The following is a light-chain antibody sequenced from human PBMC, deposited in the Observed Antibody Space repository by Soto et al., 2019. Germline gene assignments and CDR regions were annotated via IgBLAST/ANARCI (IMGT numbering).Light chain of an antibody. J-gene: IGKJ1*01. V-gene: IGKV3-20*01. CDR1: QSVSSTY. Sequence: EIVLTQSPGTLSLSPGGRATLSCRASQSVSSTYLAWYQQKAGQAPRLLIYGATSRATGIPDRFSGSGSGTDFTLTISRLEAEDFAVYYCQQYESSPPLWTFGQGTKVEVK. CDR2: GAT. CDR3: QQYESSPPLWT.